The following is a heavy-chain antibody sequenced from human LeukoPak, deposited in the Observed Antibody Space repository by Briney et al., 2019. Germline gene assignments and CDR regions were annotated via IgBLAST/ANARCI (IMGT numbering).Heavy chain of an antibody. CDR2: INTNRGDT. J-gene: IGHJ4*02. V-gene: IGHV1-2*02. CDR3: AAVSVQDY. Sequence: ASVKVSCKASGYTFTGYYLHWVRLAPGQGLEWMGWINTNRGDTNYAQNFQGRVTMTRDTSITTAYMELSSLRSEDTAVYYCAAVSVQDYWGQGTLVTVSS. CDR1: GYTFTGYY. D-gene: IGHD6-19*01.